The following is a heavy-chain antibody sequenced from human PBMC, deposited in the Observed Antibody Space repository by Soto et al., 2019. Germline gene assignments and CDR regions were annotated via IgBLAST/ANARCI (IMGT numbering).Heavy chain of an antibody. CDR1: GGSFSGYY. V-gene: IGHV4-34*01. D-gene: IGHD3-22*01. CDR2: INHSGST. J-gene: IGHJ4*02. Sequence: SETLSLTCAVYGGSFSGYYWSWIRQPPGKGLEWIGEINHSGSTNYNPSLKSRVTISVDTSKNQFSLKLSSVTAADTAVYYCARPHYYDSSGLYYFDYWGQGTLVTVSS. CDR3: ARPHYYDSSGLYYFDY.